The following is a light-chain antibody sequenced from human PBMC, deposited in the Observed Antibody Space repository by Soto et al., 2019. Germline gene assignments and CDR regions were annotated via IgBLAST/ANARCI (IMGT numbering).Light chain of an antibody. CDR2: DAS. CDR3: QQYDNYPLT. J-gene: IGKJ4*01. Sequence: DIQFTQSPSFLSASVGDRVTITFRASHGIGSDLGWYQQKPGKAPKLLIYDASRLQSGVPARFSGSASGTEFTLTISSLHPDDFATYYCQQYDNYPLTFGGGTKVDIK. CDR1: HGIGSD. V-gene: IGKV1-17*01.